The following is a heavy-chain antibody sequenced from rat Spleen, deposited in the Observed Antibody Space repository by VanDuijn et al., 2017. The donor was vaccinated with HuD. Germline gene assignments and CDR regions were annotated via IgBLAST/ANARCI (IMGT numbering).Heavy chain of an antibody. CDR3: TTENYWFAY. Sequence: EVQLVESGGGLVQPGRSLKLSCVASGFTFTDYGMNWIRQAPGKGLEWVAYISNTGGSTYYPDSVKGRFTISRDNEKSTLYLQMNSLRSEDTATYYCTTENYWFAYWGQGTLVTVSS. D-gene: IGHD1-10*01. V-gene: IGHV5-31*01. J-gene: IGHJ3*01. CDR2: ISNTGGST. CDR1: GFTFTDYG.